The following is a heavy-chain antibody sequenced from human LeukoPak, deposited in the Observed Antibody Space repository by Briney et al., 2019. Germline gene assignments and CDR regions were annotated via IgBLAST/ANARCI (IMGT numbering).Heavy chain of an antibody. Sequence: PPETLSLTCTVSGGSISSSRYYWGWIRQPPGKGLEWIGSIYYSGSTYYNPSLKSRVTMSVNTSKNQFSLKLSSVTAADTAIYYCARDAYNSGFDYWGQGTLVTVSS. J-gene: IGHJ4*02. D-gene: IGHD5-24*01. CDR3: ARDAYNSGFDY. CDR1: GGSISSSRYY. CDR2: IYYSGST. V-gene: IGHV4-39*02.